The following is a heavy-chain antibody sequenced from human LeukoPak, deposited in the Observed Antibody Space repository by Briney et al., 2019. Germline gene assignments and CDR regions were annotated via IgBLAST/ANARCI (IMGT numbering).Heavy chain of an antibody. J-gene: IGHJ3*01. D-gene: IGHD3-22*01. CDR1: GFTFSSYW. CDR2: INRDGSQK. V-gene: IGHV3-7*01. CDR3: ARDVTYYDSSYYYDAFDL. Sequence: GGSLRLSCAASGFTFSSYWMTWVRQAPGKGLEWVANINRDGSQKHYVDSVWGRFTISRDNAKSSLYLQLNSLRAEDTAVYYCARDVTYYDSSYYYDAFDLWGQGTMVTVSS.